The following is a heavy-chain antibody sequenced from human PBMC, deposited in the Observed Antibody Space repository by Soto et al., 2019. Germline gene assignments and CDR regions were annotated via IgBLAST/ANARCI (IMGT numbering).Heavy chain of an antibody. CDR3: ARESVVPAAMGYAFDI. J-gene: IGHJ3*02. CDR1: GGTFSSYT. Sequence: SVKGSCKAAGGTFSSYTISWVRQAPGQGLEWMGRIIPILGIANYAQKFQGRVTITADKSTSTAYMELSSLRSEDTAVYYCARESVVPAAMGYAFDIWGQGTMVTVSS. V-gene: IGHV1-69*04. D-gene: IGHD2-2*01. CDR2: IIPILGIA.